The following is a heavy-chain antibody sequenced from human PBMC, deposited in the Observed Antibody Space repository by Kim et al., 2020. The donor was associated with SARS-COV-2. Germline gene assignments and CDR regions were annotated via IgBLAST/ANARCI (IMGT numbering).Heavy chain of an antibody. J-gene: IGHJ5*02. V-gene: IGHV4-34*01. CDR2: INHSGST. CDR3: VIRSNYGSRRWFDP. D-gene: IGHD4-17*01. Sequence: SETLSLTCAVYGGSFSGYYWSWIRQPPGKGLEWIGEINHSGSTNYNPSLKSRVTISVDTSKNQFSLKLSSVTAADTAVYYCVIRSNYGSRRWFDPWGQGTLVTVSS. CDR1: GGSFSGYY.